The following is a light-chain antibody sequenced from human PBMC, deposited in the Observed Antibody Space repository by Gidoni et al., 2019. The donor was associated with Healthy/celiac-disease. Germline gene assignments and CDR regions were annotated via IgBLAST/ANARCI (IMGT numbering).Light chain of an antibody. CDR2: QDS. J-gene: IGLJ2*01. CDR1: NLGDKY. V-gene: IGLV3-1*01. CDR3: QAWDSSTHVV. Sequence: SYELTQPPSVSVSPGQTAIITCSGDNLGDKYACWYQQKPGQSPVLVIYQDSKRPSGIPERFSGSNSGNTATLTISGTQAMDEADYYCQAWDSSTHVVFGGGTKLTVL.